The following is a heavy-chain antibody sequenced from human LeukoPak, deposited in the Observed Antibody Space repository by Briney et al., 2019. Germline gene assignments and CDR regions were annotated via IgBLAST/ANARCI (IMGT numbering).Heavy chain of an antibody. CDR2: ITGSGGST. D-gene: IGHD7-27*01. CDR3: AKVQLGIGVDY. V-gene: IGHV3-23*01. CDR1: GFTVSSNY. J-gene: IGHJ4*02. Sequence: GGSLRLSCAASGFTVSSNYMSWVRQAPGKGLEWVSVITGSGGSTNYADSVKGRFTISRDNSKNTLYLQMNSLRAEDTAVYYCAKVQLGIGVDYWGQGTLVTVSS.